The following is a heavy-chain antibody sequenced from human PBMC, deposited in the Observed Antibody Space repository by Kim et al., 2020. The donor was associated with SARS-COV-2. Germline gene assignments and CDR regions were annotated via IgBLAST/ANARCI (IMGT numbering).Heavy chain of an antibody. CDR3: ASVSSSLRFSKDY. CDR1: GGTFSSYA. Sequence: SVKVSCKASGGTFSSYAISWVRQAPGQGLEWMGGIIPIFGTANYAQKFQGRVTITADESTSTAYMELSSLRSEDTAVYYCASVSSSLRFSKDYWGQGTLVTVSS. V-gene: IGHV1-69*13. CDR2: IIPIFGTA. D-gene: IGHD6-6*01. J-gene: IGHJ4*02.